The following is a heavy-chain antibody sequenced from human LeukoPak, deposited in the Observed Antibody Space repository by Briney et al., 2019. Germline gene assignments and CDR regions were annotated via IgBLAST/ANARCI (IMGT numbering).Heavy chain of an antibody. CDR1: GYTFTNYY. D-gene: IGHD1-26*01. V-gene: IGHV1-46*01. CDR2: INPSDGST. J-gene: IGHJ5*02. CDR3: ARDNSVGDNAWWFDP. Sequence: ASVKVSCKASGYTFTNYYIHWVRQAPGQGLEWMGIINPSDGSTSYAQKFQGRVTMTRDVSTSTDYMELSSLRSEDTAIYYCARDNSVGDNAWWFDPWGQGTLVTVSS.